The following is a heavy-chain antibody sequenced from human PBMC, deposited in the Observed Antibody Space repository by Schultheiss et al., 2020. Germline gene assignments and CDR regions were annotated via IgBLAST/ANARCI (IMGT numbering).Heavy chain of an antibody. CDR2: ISGSGGST. J-gene: IGHJ6*02. CDR1: GFTFSSYA. D-gene: IGHD2-8*01. CDR3: ARDLYAYGMDV. Sequence: GGSLRLSCAASGFTFSSYAMSWVRQAPGKGLEWVSAISGSGGSTYYADSVKGRFTISRDNAKKSLYLQMNSLRAEDTAVYYCARDLYAYGMDVWGQGTTVTVS. V-gene: IGHV3-23*01.